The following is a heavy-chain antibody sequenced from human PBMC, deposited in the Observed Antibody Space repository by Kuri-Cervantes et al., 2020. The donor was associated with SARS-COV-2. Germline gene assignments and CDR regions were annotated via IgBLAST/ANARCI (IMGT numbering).Heavy chain of an antibody. CDR2: INPSGGST. CDR3: AREGSLVPKDYYYGMDV. J-gene: IGHJ6*02. CDR1: GGTFSSYA. V-gene: IGHV1-46*01. Sequence: ASVKVSCKASGGTFSSYAISWVRQAPGQGLEWMRIINPSGGSTSYAQKFQGRVTMTRDTSTSTVYMELSSLRSEDTAVYYCAREGSLVPKDYYYGMDVWGQGTTVTVSS.